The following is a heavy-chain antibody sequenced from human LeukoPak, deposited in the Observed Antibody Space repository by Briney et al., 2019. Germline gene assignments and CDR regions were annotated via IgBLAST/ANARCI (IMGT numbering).Heavy chain of an antibody. V-gene: IGHV3-33*08. D-gene: IGHD2-8*01. CDR1: GFTFWSYM. CDR2: IWYDGSKE. Sequence: GGALRLSRTSPGFTFWSYMLHVGPPAPGEGVGGEAVIWYDGSKEYYADAVKGRFTISRDNSKNTLYLQMNSLGAEDTAIYYCARDWPNGALDYWSQGTLVTVSS. J-gene: IGHJ4*02. CDR3: ARDWPNGALDY.